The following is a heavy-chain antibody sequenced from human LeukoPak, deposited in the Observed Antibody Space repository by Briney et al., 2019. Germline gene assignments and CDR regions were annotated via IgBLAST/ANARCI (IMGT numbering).Heavy chain of an antibody. CDR3: AKGSSGSYGNFDY. CDR2: INWNSGNI. D-gene: IGHD6-19*01. V-gene: IGHV3-9*01. Sequence: GGSLRLSCAASGFTFDDYAMPWVRKAPGKGLEWVSGINWNSGNIGYADSVKGRFTISRDNAKNSLHLQMNSLRAEDTALYYCAKGSSGSYGNFDYWGQGTLVTVSS. CDR1: GFTFDDYA. J-gene: IGHJ4*02.